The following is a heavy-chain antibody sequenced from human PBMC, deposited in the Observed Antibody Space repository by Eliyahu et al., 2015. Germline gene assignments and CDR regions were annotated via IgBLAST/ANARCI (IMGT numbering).Heavy chain of an antibody. CDR3: ASSPTDTSGYYKPVDY. J-gene: IGHJ4*02. V-gene: IGHV4-34*02. CDR2: INHSGNT. CDR1: GGSFSGYY. D-gene: IGHD3-22*01. Sequence: QVQLQQWGAGLLTPSETLSLTCDVFGGSFSGYYWSWIRQPPGKGLEWIGEINHSGNTNYNPSLKSRVTISVDTSKNQFSLKLSSVTAADTAVYYCASSPTDTSGYYKPVDYWGQGTLVTVSS.